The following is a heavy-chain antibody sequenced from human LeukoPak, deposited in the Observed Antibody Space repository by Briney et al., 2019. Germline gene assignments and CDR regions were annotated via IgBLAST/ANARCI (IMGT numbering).Heavy chain of an antibody. D-gene: IGHD1-20*01. Sequence: PSETLSLTCTVCGGSISSYYWSWIRQPPGKGLEWIGYIYYSGSTNYNPSLKSRVTISVDTSKNQFSLKLSSVTAADTAVYYCAAHRGYNWNYFDYWGQGTLVTVSS. CDR1: GGSISSYY. CDR2: IYYSGST. V-gene: IGHV4-59*01. J-gene: IGHJ4*02. CDR3: AAHRGYNWNYFDY.